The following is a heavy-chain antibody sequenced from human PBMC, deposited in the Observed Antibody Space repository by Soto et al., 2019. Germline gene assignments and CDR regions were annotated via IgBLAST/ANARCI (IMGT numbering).Heavy chain of an antibody. CDR3: AKDLVGYCSGGSCLRAFDI. J-gene: IGHJ3*02. Sequence: GGSLRLSCAASGFTFSSYAMSWVRQAPGKGLEWVSAISGSGGSTYYADSVKGRFTISRDNSKNTLYLQMNSLRAEDTAVYYCAKDLVGYCSGGSCLRAFDIWGQGTMVTVSS. V-gene: IGHV3-23*01. CDR1: GFTFSSYA. CDR2: ISGSGGST. D-gene: IGHD2-15*01.